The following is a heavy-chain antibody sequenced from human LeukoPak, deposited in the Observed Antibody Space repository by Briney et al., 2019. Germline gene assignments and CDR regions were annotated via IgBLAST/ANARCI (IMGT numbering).Heavy chain of an antibody. CDR1: GYTFTSYG. CDR3: AREDMSGYDLNYYYMDV. J-gene: IGHJ6*03. V-gene: IGHV1-18*01. Sequence: ASVKVSCKASGYTFTSYGISWVRQAPGQGLEWMGWISAYNGNTNYAQKLQGRDTMTTDTSTSTAYMELRSLRSDDTAVYYCAREDMSGYDLNYYYMDVWGKGTTVTVSS. CDR2: ISAYNGNT. D-gene: IGHD5-12*01.